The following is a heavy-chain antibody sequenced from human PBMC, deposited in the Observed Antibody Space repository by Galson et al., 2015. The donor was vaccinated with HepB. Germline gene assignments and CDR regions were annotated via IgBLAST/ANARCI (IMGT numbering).Heavy chain of an antibody. CDR2: IFYSGNT. CDR1: GGSISSSSYF. D-gene: IGHD6-6*01. CDR3: ARVRPYSSSSGYFDY. J-gene: IGHJ4*02. Sequence: LSLTCTVSGGSISSSSYFWGWIRQPPGKGLQWIGTIFYSGNTYYNPSLKSRVTISLDTSKNQFSLRLSSVTAADTAVYYCARVRPYSSSSGYFDYWGQGTLVTVSS. V-gene: IGHV4-39*07.